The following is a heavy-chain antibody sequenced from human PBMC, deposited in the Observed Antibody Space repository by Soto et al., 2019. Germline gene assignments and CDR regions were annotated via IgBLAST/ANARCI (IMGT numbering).Heavy chain of an antibody. J-gene: IGHJ4*02. CDR1: GYTFTSYD. D-gene: IGHD3-22*01. CDR2: INPSDGNR. Sequence: ASVKVSCKASGYTFTSYDINWVRQATGQGLEYLGRINPSDGNRNFAQKYEDRVTMTTATSTNTVFLELRSLKSDDTAIYYCARDRLRGYDSSGFYSWGQGTMVTVSS. V-gene: IGHV1-18*01. CDR3: ARDRLRGYDSSGFYS.